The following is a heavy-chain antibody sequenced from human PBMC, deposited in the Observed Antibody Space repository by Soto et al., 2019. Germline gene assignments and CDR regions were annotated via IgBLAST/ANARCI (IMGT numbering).Heavy chain of an antibody. CDR2: ISSSGTII. V-gene: IGHV3-11*01. Sequence: AGGSLRLSCAASGFTFSDYYMSWIRQAPGKGLEWVSYISSSGTIISDTDSVKGRFTISRDNAKNSLYLQMNSLRAEDTAVYYCARDLGYYDSSGYFDYWGQGTLVTVSS. CDR1: GFTFSDYY. CDR3: ARDLGYYDSSGYFDY. J-gene: IGHJ4*02. D-gene: IGHD3-22*01.